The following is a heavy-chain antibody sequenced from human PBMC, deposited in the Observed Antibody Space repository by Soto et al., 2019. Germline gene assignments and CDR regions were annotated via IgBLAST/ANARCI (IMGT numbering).Heavy chain of an antibody. CDR3: ARDPSEEYEPTYFDY. D-gene: IGHD2-2*01. J-gene: IGHJ4*02. Sequence: QVQLVESGGGVVQPGRSLRLSCAASGFTFSSYGMHWVRQAPGKGLEWVAVIWYDGSNKYYADSVKGRFAISRDNSKNTLYLQMNSLRAEDTAVYYCARDPSEEYEPTYFDYWGQGTLVTVSS. CDR1: GFTFSSYG. CDR2: IWYDGSNK. V-gene: IGHV3-33*01.